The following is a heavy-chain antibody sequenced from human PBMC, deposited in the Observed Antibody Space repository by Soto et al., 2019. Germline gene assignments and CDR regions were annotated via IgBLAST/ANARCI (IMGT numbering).Heavy chain of an antibody. CDR1: GFTFSSYW. CDR2: INSDGSST. CDR3: AKDRYCSATSCQDFGS. Sequence: PGGSLRLSCAASGFTFSSYWMHWVRQAPGKGLVWVSRINSDGSSTSYADSVKGRFTISRDNAKNTLYLQMNSLRVEDTAVYYCAKDRYCSATSCQDFGSWGQGTMVTVSS. D-gene: IGHD2-2*01. V-gene: IGHV3-74*01. J-gene: IGHJ4*02.